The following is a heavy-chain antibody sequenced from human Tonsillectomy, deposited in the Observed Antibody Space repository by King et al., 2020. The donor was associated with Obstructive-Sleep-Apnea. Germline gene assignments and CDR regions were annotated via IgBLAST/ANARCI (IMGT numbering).Heavy chain of an antibody. V-gene: IGHV3-23*04. CDR1: GFTFGANA. D-gene: IGHD2-21*01. J-gene: IGHJ6*02. Sequence: VQLVESGGDSVQPGGSLRLSCAASGFTFGANAMTWVRQAPGKGLEWVSGISGSGGTTHYAASVKGRFTISRDNAGNTLYLQMASLRAEDTAVYYCARVRCGGECYYNLDVWGQGTTVTVSS. CDR2: ISGSGGTT. CDR3: ARVRCGGECYYNLDV.